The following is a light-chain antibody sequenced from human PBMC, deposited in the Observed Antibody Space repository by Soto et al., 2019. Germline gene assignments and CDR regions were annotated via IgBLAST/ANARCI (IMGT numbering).Light chain of an antibody. Sequence: QAVLTQPPSVSGAPGQRVTISCTGSSSNIGAGYDVHWYQQLPGTAPKLIIYGNSNRPSGVPDRFSGSKSGTSASLAITGLQAEDEADYYCQSYAISLSGSVFGGGTKVTVL. V-gene: IGLV1-40*01. CDR2: GNS. J-gene: IGLJ2*01. CDR3: QSYAISLSGSV. CDR1: SSNIGAGYD.